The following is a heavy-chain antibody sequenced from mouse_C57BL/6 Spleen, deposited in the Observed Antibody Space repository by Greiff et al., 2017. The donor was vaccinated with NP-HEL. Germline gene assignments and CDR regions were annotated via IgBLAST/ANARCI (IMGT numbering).Heavy chain of an antibody. Sequence: VKLQESGAELMKPGASVKLSCKATGYTFTGYWIEWVKQRPGHGLEWIGEILPGSGSTNYNEKFKGKATFTADTSSNTAYMQLSSLTTEDSAIYYCASGPFFYYDYDGGFAYWGQGTLVTVSA. D-gene: IGHD2-4*01. CDR1: GYTFTGYW. V-gene: IGHV1-9*01. J-gene: IGHJ3*01. CDR3: ASGPFFYYDYDGGFAY. CDR2: ILPGSGST.